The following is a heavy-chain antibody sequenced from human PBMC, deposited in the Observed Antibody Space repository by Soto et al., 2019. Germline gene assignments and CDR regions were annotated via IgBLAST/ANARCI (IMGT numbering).Heavy chain of an antibody. D-gene: IGHD2-2*03. V-gene: IGHV4-34*01. CDR3: ARDGFCTSSTCRIGNWFDP. J-gene: IGHJ5*02. Sequence: SETLSLTCAVYGGSFSGYYWSWIRQAPGKGLEWIGGVNHRGSTYNPALESRATMSVDTSKNQFSLKLSSMTAADTAVYYCARDGFCTSSTCRIGNWFDPWGQGTLVTVSS. CDR2: VNHRGST. CDR1: GGSFSGYY.